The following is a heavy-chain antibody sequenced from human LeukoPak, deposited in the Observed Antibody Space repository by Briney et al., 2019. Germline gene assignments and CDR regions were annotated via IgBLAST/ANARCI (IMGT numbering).Heavy chain of an antibody. CDR1: GFTFSTYA. CDR2: ISGSGGST. J-gene: IGHJ5*02. CDR3: AKARGSSSPFRTWFAP. V-gene: IGHV3-23*01. D-gene: IGHD6-13*01. Sequence: GGSLRLSCAASGFTFSTYAMSSVRQAPGKGLEWVSAISGSGGSTYYADSVKGRFTISRDNSKNTLSLQISSLRAEDTAVYYCAKARGSSSPFRTWFAPWREGPLVTVSS.